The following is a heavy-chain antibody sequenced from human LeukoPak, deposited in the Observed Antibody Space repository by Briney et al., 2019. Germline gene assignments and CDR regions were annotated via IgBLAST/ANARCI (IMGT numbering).Heavy chain of an antibody. CDR1: EFTFSSHS. D-gene: IGHD1-26*01. J-gene: IGHJ4*02. CDR3: AKETSSGNFVTIDC. Sequence: GGSLRLSCAASEFTFSSHSMNWVRQAPGKGLEWVSAITGDGGGTNHADSVKGRFTISRDNSKNTLYLQMNSLRAEDTAVYYCAKETSSGNFVTIDCWGQGTLVTVSS. V-gene: IGHV3-23*01. CDR2: ITGDGGGT.